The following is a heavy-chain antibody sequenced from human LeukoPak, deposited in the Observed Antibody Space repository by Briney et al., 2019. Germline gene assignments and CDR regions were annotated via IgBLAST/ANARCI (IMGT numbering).Heavy chain of an antibody. CDR1: GYTFTRYD. D-gene: IGHD2-15*01. CDR2: MNPKRGNT. CDR3: ARVDGSPDY. V-gene: IGHV1-8*03. J-gene: IGHJ4*02. Sequence: ASVKVSCKASGYTFTRYDINWVRQATGQGLEGVGWMNPKRGNTGHAQKFQGRVTITRDTSISTVYMELSSLISEDTAVYFCARVDGSPDYWGQGTLVTVSS.